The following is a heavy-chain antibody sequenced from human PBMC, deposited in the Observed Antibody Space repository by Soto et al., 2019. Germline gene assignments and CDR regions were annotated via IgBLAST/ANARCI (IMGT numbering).Heavy chain of an antibody. V-gene: IGHV4-38-2*02. Sequence: CAVSGYSISSGYYWGWIRQPPGKGLEWIGSIYHSGSTYYNPSLKSRVTISVDTSKNQLSLKLSSVTAADTAVYYCARDLRVDSSSKGHYYYYGMDVWGQGTTVTVSS. D-gene: IGHD6-6*01. CDR2: IYHSGST. CDR1: GYSISSGYY. CDR3: ARDLRVDSSSKGHYYYYGMDV. J-gene: IGHJ6*02.